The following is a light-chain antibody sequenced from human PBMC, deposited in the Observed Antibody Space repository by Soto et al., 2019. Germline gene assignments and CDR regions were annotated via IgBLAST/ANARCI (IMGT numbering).Light chain of an antibody. J-gene: IGKJ5*01. CDR3: RQHDGSPIT. CDR2: GIS. V-gene: IGKV3-20*01. CDR1: QSVSSSY. Sequence: IVLKQSPGTRSLTPGERATLSCRASQSVSSSYLAWYQPKPGQAPRLLISGISRRAPGIPDTLISDRCGTTDSTTISSLVPADYAVYYCRQHDGSPITFGQGTRLEIK.